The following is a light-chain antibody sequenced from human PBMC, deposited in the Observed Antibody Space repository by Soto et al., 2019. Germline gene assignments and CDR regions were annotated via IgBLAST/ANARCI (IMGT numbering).Light chain of an antibody. CDR1: QSVSSD. J-gene: IGKJ5*01. V-gene: IGKV3-15*01. CDR2: GAS. CDR3: QQYNKWPPIT. Sequence: IVMRQSPATLSVSPGERATLSCRASQSVSSDLAWYHQKPGQAPRLLIYGASTRATGIPARFSGSGSGTEFTLTISSLQSEDFAVYYCQQYNKWPPITFGQGTRLEI.